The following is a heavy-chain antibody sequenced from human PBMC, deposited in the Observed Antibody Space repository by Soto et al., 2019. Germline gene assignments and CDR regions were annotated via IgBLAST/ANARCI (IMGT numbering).Heavy chain of an antibody. Sequence: GGSLRLSCAASGFTFSSYAMSWVRQAPGKGLEWVSAISGSGGSTYYADSVKGRFTISRDNSKNTLYLQMNSLRAEDTAVYYCAKGPSLLWFGELFERTHRGYFDYWGQGTLVTVSS. D-gene: IGHD3-10*01. CDR1: GFTFSSYA. CDR3: AKGPSLLWFGELFERTHRGYFDY. CDR2: ISGSGGST. V-gene: IGHV3-23*01. J-gene: IGHJ4*02.